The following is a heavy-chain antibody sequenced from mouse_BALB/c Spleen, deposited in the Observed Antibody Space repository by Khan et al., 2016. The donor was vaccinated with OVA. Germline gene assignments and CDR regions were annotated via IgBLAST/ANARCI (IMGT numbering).Heavy chain of an antibody. V-gene: IGHV1-7*01. Sequence: VQLQESGAELAKPGASVKMSCKASGYTFTTYWMHWVKQRPGQGLELIGYINPTSGYTDYNESFKDKATLSADKSSSTAYMQLSSLTSEDSAVYYCKRDRIDYWGQGTTLTVSS. CDR2: INPTSGYT. CDR3: KRDRIDY. J-gene: IGHJ2*01. CDR1: GYTFTTYW.